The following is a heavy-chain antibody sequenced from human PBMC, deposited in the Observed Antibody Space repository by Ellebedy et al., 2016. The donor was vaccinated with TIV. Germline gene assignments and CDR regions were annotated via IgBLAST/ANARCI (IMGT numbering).Heavy chain of an antibody. CDR2: IKQDGSEK. CDR1: GFTFTNYW. V-gene: IGHV3-7*03. D-gene: IGHD2-15*01. Sequence: GESLKISCAASGFTFTNYWMHWVRQAPGKGLEWVANIKQDGSEKHHVDSVKGRFTISRDNAKNSLYLQMNSLRVEDTAVYYCATGWSGGVYWGQGTLVTVSS. CDR3: ATGWSGGVY. J-gene: IGHJ4*02.